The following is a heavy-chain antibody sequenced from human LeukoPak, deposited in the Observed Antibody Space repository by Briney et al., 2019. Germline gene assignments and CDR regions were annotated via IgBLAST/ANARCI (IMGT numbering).Heavy chain of an antibody. CDR1: GFTFSSYG. V-gene: IGHV3-30*02. CDR3: AKDCGDYDSVGFDY. CDR2: IRYDGSNK. J-gene: IGHJ4*02. Sequence: GGSLRLSRAASGFTFSSYGMHWVRQAPGKGLEWVAFIRYDGSNKYYADSVKGRFTISRDNSKDTLYLQMSSLRAEDTAVYYCAKDCGDYDSVGFDYWGQGTLVTVSS. D-gene: IGHD4-17*01.